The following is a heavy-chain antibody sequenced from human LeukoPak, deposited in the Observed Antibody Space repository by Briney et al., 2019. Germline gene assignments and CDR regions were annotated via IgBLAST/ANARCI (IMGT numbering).Heavy chain of an antibody. D-gene: IGHD3-10*01. CDR1: GGSISSYY. V-gene: IGHV4-59*01. J-gene: IGHJ4*02. CDR2: LYYSGST. CDR3: ATGHYGSGSRLDY. Sequence: SETLSLTCTVSGGSISSYYWSWIRQPPGKGLEWIGYLYYSGSTNYNPSLKGRVSISVDTSKNQFSLRLSSVTAADTAVYYCATGHYGSGSRLDYWGQGTLVTVSS.